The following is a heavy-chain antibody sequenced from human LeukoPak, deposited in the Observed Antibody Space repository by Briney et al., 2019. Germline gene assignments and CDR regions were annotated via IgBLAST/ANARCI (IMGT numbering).Heavy chain of an antibody. J-gene: IGHJ3*02. D-gene: IGHD3-9*01. V-gene: IGHV3-66*01. CDR1: GFTVSSSY. CDR2: IYSGGTT. Sequence: PGGSLRLSCAASGFTVSSSYMSWVRQAPGKGLEWVSVIYSGGTTYYAESVKGRFTISRDNSKNTLYLQMNSLRAEDTAVYFCAKGSQSFAWLSNSDALDIWGQGTMVTVSS. CDR3: AKGSQSFAWLSNSDALDI.